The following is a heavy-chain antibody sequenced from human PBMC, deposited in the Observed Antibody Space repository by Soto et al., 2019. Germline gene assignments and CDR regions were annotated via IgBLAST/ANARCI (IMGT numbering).Heavy chain of an antibody. CDR1: GGSISSSSYY. CDR2: IYYSGST. V-gene: IGHV4-39*01. Sequence: QLQLQESGPGLVKPSETLSLTCTVSGGSISSSSYYWGWIRQPPGKGLEWIGSIYYSGSTYYNPPHKSPCTISADTSKNQFSPKLSSVTAADTAVYYCSRPAVHSSGFTDYWGQGTRVTVSS. CDR3: SRPAVHSSGFTDY. D-gene: IGHD6-19*01. J-gene: IGHJ4*02.